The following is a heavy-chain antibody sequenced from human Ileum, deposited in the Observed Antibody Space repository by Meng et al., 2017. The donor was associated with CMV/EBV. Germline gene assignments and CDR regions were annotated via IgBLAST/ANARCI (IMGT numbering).Heavy chain of an antibody. Sequence: QVRWQRWGAGLLKPSETLSLTCAVYGGSFSDSYWIWIRQSPGKGLEWIGEVHHSGITNYNPSLKSRVTISVDTSKNQFFLKLTSVTAADTGLYYCATNSEDYWGQGTLVTVSS. V-gene: IGHV4-34*01. D-gene: IGHD4-23*01. CDR1: GGSFSDSY. J-gene: IGHJ4*02. CDR2: VHHSGIT. CDR3: ATNSEDY.